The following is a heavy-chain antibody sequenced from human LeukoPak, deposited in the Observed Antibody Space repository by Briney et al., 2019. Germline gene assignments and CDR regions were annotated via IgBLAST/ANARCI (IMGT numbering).Heavy chain of an antibody. CDR1: GDSINSYY. CDR3: ARDLNHGFNYYYYGLEV. D-gene: IGHD3-9*01. V-gene: IGHV4-59*01. J-gene: IGHJ6*02. CDR2: IYFSGNT. Sequence: SETLSLTCTVSGDSINSYYWSWIRQPPGKGLEWIGYIYFSGNTKYNPSLKNRVTISVDRSKSQFYLTLRSVTAADTAVYYCARDLNHGFNYYYYGLEVWDQGTTVTVSS.